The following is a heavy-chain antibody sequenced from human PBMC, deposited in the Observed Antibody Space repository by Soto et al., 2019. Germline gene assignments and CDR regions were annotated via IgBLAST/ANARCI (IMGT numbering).Heavy chain of an antibody. D-gene: IGHD1-26*01. J-gene: IGHJ1*01. Sequence: QVQLQESGPGLVKPSGTLSLTCAVSGGSISSSNWWSWVRQPPGKGLEWIGEIYHSGSTNYNPSLKSRVTISVDKSENQFSLKLSSVADADTAVYYCARVGSDYAYFQHWGQGTLVTVSS. CDR1: GGSISSSNW. CDR3: ARVGSDYAYFQH. V-gene: IGHV4-4*02. CDR2: IYHSGST.